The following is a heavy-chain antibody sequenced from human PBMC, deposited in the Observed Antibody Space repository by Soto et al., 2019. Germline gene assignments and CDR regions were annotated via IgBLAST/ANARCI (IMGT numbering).Heavy chain of an antibody. CDR2: INHSGST. V-gene: IGHV4-34*01. CDR3: TREVAGSSKGEP. Sequence: SETLSLTCAVYGGSFSGYYWTWIRQPPGTGLECIGEINHSGSTNYNPSLKSRVTISVDTSKNQFSLKLTSVTAEDTAVYFCTREVAGSSKGEPWGQGIVVT. D-gene: IGHD6-19*01. CDR1: GGSFSGYY. J-gene: IGHJ4*02.